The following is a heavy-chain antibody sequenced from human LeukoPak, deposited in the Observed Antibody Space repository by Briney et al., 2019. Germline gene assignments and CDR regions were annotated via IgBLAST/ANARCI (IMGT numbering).Heavy chain of an antibody. CDR3: ARDVYWYFDL. V-gene: IGHV3-48*01. J-gene: IGHJ2*01. CDR2: ISSSSDTI. Sequence: GGSLRLSCAASGFTFSSYAMSWVRQAPGKGLEWVSYISSSSDTIYYADSVKGRFTISRDNAKNSLFLQMHSLRAGDTAVFYCARDVYWYFDLWGRGTLVTVSS. CDR1: GFTFSSYA.